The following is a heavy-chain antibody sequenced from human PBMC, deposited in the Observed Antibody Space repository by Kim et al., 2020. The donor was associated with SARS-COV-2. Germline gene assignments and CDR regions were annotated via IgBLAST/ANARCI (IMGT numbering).Heavy chain of an antibody. Sequence: ASVKVSCKASAYSFTNYYMHWVRQAPGQGPEWMGIITTSAGRTSYAQTFQRRVTMTSDTSTTTAYMALSSLGSEDTAVYYCTRAVKDFDSGSYYNVLDIWGKGTMVTGS. V-gene: IGHV1-46*01. CDR2: ITTSAGRT. J-gene: IGHJ4*02. CDR3: TRAVKDFDSGSYYNVLDI. D-gene: IGHD3-10*01. CDR1: AYSFTNYY.